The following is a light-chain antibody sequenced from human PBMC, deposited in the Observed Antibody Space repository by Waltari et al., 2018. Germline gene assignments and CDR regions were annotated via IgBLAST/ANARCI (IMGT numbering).Light chain of an antibody. CDR1: QSVSSF. Sequence: EIVLTQSPATLSLSPGERATLSCRASQSVSSFLAWYQQKPGQPPSLLIYDASNRATGIPARFGGSGSGTDFTLTISRLEPEDFAVYYCQQRGNWPPTFGQGTKLEIK. V-gene: IGKV3-11*01. J-gene: IGKJ2*01. CDR2: DAS. CDR3: QQRGNWPPT.